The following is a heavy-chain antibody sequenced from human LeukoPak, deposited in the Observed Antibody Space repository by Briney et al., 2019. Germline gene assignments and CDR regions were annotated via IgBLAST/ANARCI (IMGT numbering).Heavy chain of an antibody. Sequence: PGGSLRLSCAASGLTLSTYAMNWVRKAPGKGREWVSYISSSSRTISYADSVKGRFTISRNNAKNSLYLQMNSLRAEDTAVYYCARLRYYAMDVWGQGTTVTASS. D-gene: IGHD3-16*01. CDR2: ISSSSRTI. CDR1: GLTLSTYA. CDR3: ARLRYYAMDV. V-gene: IGHV3-48*01. J-gene: IGHJ6*02.